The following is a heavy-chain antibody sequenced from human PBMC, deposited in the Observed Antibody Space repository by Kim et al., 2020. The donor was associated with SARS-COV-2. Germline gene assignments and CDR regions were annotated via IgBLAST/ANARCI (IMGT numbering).Heavy chain of an antibody. J-gene: IGHJ4*02. CDR2: INTNTGNP. CDR1: GYTFTSYA. D-gene: IGHD5-18*01. V-gene: IGHV7-4-1*02. CDR3: ARFDTAKTLCYFDY. Sequence: ASVKVSCKASGYTFTSYAMNWVRQAPGQGLEWMGWINTNTGNPTYAQGFTGRFVFSLDTSVSTAYLQISSLKAEDTAVYYCARFDTAKTLCYFDYWGQGTLVTVSS.